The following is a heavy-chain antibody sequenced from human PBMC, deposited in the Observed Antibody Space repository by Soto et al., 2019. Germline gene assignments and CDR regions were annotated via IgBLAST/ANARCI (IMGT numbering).Heavy chain of an antibody. D-gene: IGHD6-19*01. Sequence: GGSLRLSCAASGFTVSTSYMSWVRQTPGKGLEWVSRIYGGGTTNYADSVKGRFTISRDNSKNTLFLQMNSLKVEDTAVYYCARGSDWHGLCLQYWGQGTLVTVSS. CDR3: ARGSDWHGLCLQY. CDR2: IYGGGTT. CDR1: GFTVSTSY. V-gene: IGHV3-53*01. J-gene: IGHJ1*01.